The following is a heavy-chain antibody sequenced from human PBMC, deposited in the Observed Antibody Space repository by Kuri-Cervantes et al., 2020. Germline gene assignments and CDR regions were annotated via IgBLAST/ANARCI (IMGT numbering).Heavy chain of an antibody. V-gene: IGHV3-74*01. J-gene: IGHJ6*03. D-gene: IGHD4-23*01. Sequence: GESLKISCAASGFTISSYWMHWVRQAPGRGLVWVSHIQSDGSTTTYADSVKGRFTISRDNAENTLYLRMDSLRAEDTAVYYCARAVEGAMDVWGKGTTVTVSS. CDR1: GFTISSYW. CDR3: ARAVEGAMDV. CDR2: IQSDGSTT.